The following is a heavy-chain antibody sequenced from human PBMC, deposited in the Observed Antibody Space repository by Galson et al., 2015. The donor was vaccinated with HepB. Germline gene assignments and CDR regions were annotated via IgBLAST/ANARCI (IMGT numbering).Heavy chain of an antibody. D-gene: IGHD5-18*01. Sequence: SLRLSCAASGFTFSSYAMSWVRQAPGKGLEWVSGISGSGGRTNYADSVKGRFTISRDNSKNTLYLQMNSLRAEDTAVYYCARDLRIQLWLPYYYYYGMDVWGQGTTVTVSS. J-gene: IGHJ6*02. CDR3: ARDLRIQLWLPYYYYYGMDV. V-gene: IGHV3-23*01. CDR1: GFTFSSYA. CDR2: ISGSGGRT.